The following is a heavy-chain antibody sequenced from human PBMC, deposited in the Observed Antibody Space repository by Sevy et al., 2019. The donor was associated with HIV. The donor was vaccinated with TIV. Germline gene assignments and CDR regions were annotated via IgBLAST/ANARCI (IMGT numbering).Heavy chain of an antibody. J-gene: IGHJ6*03. Sequence: SETLSLTCTVSGGSISSGSYYWSWIRQPAGKGLEWIGRIYTSGRTNYNPSLKSRVTISVDTSKNQFSLKLSSVAAADTAVYYCARAVMDDIVTGYYGAMDVWGKGTTVTVSS. V-gene: IGHV4-61*02. CDR2: IYTSGRT. D-gene: IGHD3-9*01. CDR1: GGSISSGSYY. CDR3: ARAVMDDIVTGYYGAMDV.